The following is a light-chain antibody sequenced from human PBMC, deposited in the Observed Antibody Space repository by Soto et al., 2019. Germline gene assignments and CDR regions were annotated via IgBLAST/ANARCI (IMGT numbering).Light chain of an antibody. V-gene: IGKV3-15*01. CDR1: QSVTSK. Sequence: EIVMTQSPATLSVSPGERATLSCRASQSVTSKLAWYQQKAGQAPRLLIYGASTRATGIPARFSGSGSGTEFTLTISSLQSEDFAIKYCQQYKKWPPVEFTFGPGTKVDIK. CDR3: QQYKKWPPVEFT. CDR2: GAS. J-gene: IGKJ3*01.